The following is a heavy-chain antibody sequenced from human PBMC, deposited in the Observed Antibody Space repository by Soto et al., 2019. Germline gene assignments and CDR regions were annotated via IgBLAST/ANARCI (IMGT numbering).Heavy chain of an antibody. V-gene: IGHV4-61*01. CDR2: IHHTGST. CDR3: ARSIDSSGFYFSNC. CDR1: GGSVSSGSYY. Sequence: SETLSLTCTVSGGSVSSGSYYWIWIRQSPGKGLELIGYIHHTGSTNYNPSLKSRVTMSLDTSRNQFSLKLYSVTTADTAVYYCARSIDSSGFYFSNCWGQGTLVTVSS. D-gene: IGHD3-22*01. J-gene: IGHJ4*02.